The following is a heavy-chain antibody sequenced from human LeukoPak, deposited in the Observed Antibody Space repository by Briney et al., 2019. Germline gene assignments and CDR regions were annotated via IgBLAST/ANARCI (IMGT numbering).Heavy chain of an antibody. CDR3: ARAPRRIAVAGTWFDY. Sequence: ASVKVSCKASGYTFTGYYMHWVRQAPGQGLEWMGWINPNSGGTNYAQKFQGGVTMTRDTSISTAYMELSRLRSDDTAVYYCARAPRRIAVAGTWFDYWGQGTLVTVSS. J-gene: IGHJ4*02. D-gene: IGHD6-19*01. CDR2: INPNSGGT. CDR1: GYTFTGYY. V-gene: IGHV1-2*02.